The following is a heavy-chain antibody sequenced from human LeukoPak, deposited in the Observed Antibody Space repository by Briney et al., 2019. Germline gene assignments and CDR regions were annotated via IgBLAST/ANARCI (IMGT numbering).Heavy chain of an antibody. CDR2: IKQDGSEK. D-gene: IGHD1-26*01. J-gene: IGHJ6*03. CDR3: AREGWMGAMDV. V-gene: IGHV3-7*01. Sequence: PGGSLRLSCAASGFTFSSYWMSWVRQAPGKGLEWVANIKQDGSEKNYVDSVKGRFTISRDNAKNSLYLQMNSLRAEDTAVYYCAREGWMGAMDVWGKGTTVTVSS. CDR1: GFTFSSYW.